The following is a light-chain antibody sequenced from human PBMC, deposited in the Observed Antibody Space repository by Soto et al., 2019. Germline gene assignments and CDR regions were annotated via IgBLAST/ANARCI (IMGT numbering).Light chain of an antibody. Sequence: SVLAQPPSASGTPGQRVAISCSGTSSNIGSNPVNWFQQLPGTAPKLLIYGSNQRPSGVPDRFSGSKSGTSASLAISGLPSADEADYYCAAWDDNLFGPVFGGGTKLTVL. J-gene: IGLJ2*01. CDR1: SSNIGSNP. CDR2: GSN. CDR3: AAWDDNLFGPV. V-gene: IGLV1-44*01.